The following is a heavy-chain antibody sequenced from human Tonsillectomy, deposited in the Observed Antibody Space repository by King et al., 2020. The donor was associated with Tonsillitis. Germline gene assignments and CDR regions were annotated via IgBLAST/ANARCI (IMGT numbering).Heavy chain of an antibody. CDR3: ARAYYDILTIDAFDI. Sequence: VQLVESGGGVVQPGRSLRLSCAASGFTFSSYGMHWVRQAPGKGLEWVAVIWDDGSNKYYADSVKGRFTISIDNSKNTLYVQMNSLRAEDTAVYYCARAYYDILTIDAFDIWGQGTMVTVSS. CDR2: IWDDGSNK. J-gene: IGHJ3*02. CDR1: GFTFSSYG. D-gene: IGHD3-9*01. V-gene: IGHV3-33*08.